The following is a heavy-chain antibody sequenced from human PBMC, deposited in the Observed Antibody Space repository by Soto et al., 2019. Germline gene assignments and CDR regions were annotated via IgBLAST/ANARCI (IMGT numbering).Heavy chain of an antibody. J-gene: IGHJ6*02. V-gene: IGHV5-51*01. CDR3: ARQGCISTSCLWARSSYYYYFGMDV. CDR2: IYPGDSDT. D-gene: IGHD2-2*01. Sequence: GESLKISCKGSGFSFASYWIGWVRQMLGKGLEWMGIIYPGDSDTRYSPSFQGQVTISADKSISTAYLQWSSLKASDTAMYYCARQGCISTSCLWARSSYYYYFGMDVWGQGTTVTGSS. CDR1: GFSFASYW.